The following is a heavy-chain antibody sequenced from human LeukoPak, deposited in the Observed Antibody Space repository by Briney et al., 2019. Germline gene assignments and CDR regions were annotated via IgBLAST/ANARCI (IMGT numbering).Heavy chain of an antibody. D-gene: IGHD3-10*01. Sequence: PGGSLRVACAAAGFAFSSYAIRWVRQAPGKRLEWVSSISSGGGRTYYADSVKGRLTISRDNSKNTLYLQMDSLRAEDTAVYYCAKAPHYYGSGSCYNNWFDPWGQGTLVTVSS. CDR2: ISSGGGRT. V-gene: IGHV3-23*01. CDR3: AKAPHYYGSGSCYNNWFDP. J-gene: IGHJ5*02. CDR1: GFAFSSYA.